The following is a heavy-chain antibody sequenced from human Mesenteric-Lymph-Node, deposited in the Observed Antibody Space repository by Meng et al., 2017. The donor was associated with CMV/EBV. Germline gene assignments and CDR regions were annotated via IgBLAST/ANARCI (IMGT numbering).Heavy chain of an antibody. CDR3: ARDCSSTSCLDY. D-gene: IGHD2-2*01. CDR1: GFTFSSYA. V-gene: IGHV3-30-3*01. CDR2: ISYDGSNK. J-gene: IGHJ4*02. Sequence: GESLKISCAASGFTFSSYAMHWVRQAPGKGPEWVAVISYDGSNKYYADSVKGRFTISRDNSKNTLYLQMNSLRAEDTAVYYCARDCSSTSCLDYWGQGTLVTVSS.